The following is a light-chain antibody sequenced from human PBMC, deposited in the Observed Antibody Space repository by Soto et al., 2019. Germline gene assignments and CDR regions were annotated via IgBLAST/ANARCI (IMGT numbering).Light chain of an antibody. CDR3: QQYGSSPTWT. Sequence: EIVLTQSPGTLSLSPGDRATLSCRASQSVSSSYLAWYQQKPGQAPSLLIYGASSRATGIPDRFSGSGSGTDFTLTISRLEPEDFAVYYCQQYGSSPTWTFGQGTKVEIK. CDR2: GAS. V-gene: IGKV3-20*01. J-gene: IGKJ1*01. CDR1: QSVSSSY.